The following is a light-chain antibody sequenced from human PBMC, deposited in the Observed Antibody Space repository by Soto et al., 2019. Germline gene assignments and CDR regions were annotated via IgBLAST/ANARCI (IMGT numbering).Light chain of an antibody. Sequence: EVVLTQSPGTLSLSPGERATLSCRSSQSVSSSYLAWYQQKPGQAPRLLIYGASTRATGIPARFSGSGSGTEFTLTISSLQSEDFAVYYCQQYNNWPRTFGQGTMVDVK. V-gene: IGKV3-15*01. CDR3: QQYNNWPRT. CDR2: GAS. CDR1: QSVSSSY. J-gene: IGKJ1*01.